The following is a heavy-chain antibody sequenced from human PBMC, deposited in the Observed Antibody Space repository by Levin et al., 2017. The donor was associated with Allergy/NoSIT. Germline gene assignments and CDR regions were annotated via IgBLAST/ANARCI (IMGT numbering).Heavy chain of an antibody. J-gene: IGHJ3*02. D-gene: IGHD3-22*01. Sequence: SCAASGFSFSTYGIQWVRQAPGKGLEWVALITSDGSNKYYADPVKGRFTISRDNSKNMFYLQMNSLRAEDTAVYYCARFARPAGVYDSSDSFDIWGQGTMVSVSS. V-gene: IGHV3-30*03. CDR3: ARFARPAGVYDSSDSFDI. CDR2: ITSDGSNK. CDR1: GFSFSTYG.